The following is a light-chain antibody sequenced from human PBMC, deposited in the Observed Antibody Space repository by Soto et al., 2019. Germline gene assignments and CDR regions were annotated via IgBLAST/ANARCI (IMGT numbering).Light chain of an antibody. CDR1: QSVSRN. V-gene: IGKV3-15*01. J-gene: IGKJ1*01. CDR2: GAS. CDR3: QQYNNWPRT. Sequence: EIVMTQSPVTLSVSPGERATLSCRASQSVSRNLAWYQQKPGQAPRLLIYGASTRATGISARFSGSGSGTEFTLTISSMQSEDFVVYYCQQYNNWPRTLGQGTKVEIK.